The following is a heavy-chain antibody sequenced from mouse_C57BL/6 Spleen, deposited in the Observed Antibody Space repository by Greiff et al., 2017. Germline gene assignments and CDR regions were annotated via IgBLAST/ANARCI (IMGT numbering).Heavy chain of an antibody. CDR2: ISDGGSYT. Sequence: EVKLVESGGGLVKPGGSLKLSCAASGFTFSSYAMSWVRQTPEKRLEWVATISDGGSYTYYPDNVKGRFTISRDNAKNNLYLQMSHLKSEDTAMYYCARDQGDRLGYFDYWGQGTTLTVSS. CDR1: GFTFSSYA. CDR3: ARDQGDRLGYFDY. D-gene: IGHD1-2*01. V-gene: IGHV5-4*01. J-gene: IGHJ2*01.